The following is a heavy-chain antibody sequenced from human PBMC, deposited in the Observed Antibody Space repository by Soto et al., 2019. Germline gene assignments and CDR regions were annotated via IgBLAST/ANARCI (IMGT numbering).Heavy chain of an antibody. J-gene: IGHJ4*02. Sequence: EVQLLESGGGLVQPGGSLRLSCAASGFTFSSYAMSWVRQAPGKGLEWVSAITGSGGSTYYADSVKGRFTISRDNSKNTLYLQMNSLRAEDTAVYYCAKDSGWYPKLLDYWGQGTLVTVSS. CDR3: AKDSGWYPKLLDY. CDR1: GFTFSSYA. CDR2: ITGSGGST. V-gene: IGHV3-23*01. D-gene: IGHD6-19*01.